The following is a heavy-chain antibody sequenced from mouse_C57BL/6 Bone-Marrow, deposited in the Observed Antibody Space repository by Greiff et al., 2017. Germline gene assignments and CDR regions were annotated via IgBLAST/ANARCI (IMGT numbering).Heavy chain of an antibody. CDR2: IDPSDSYT. CDR3: ARDFDYDGGYARDY. V-gene: IGHV1-59*01. CDR1: GYTFTSYW. D-gene: IGHD2-4*01. J-gene: IGHJ4*01. Sequence: QVQLKQPGAELVRPGTSVKLSCKASGYTFTSYWMHWVKQRPGQGLEWIGVIDPSDSYTNYNQKFKGKATLTVDTSSSTAYMQLSSLTSEDSAVYYCARDFDYDGGYARDYWGQGTSVTVSS.